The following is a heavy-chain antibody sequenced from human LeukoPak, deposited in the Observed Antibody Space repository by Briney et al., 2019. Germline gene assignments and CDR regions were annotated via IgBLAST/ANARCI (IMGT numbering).Heavy chain of an antibody. CDR2: ISGSGGST. D-gene: IGHD3-10*01. Sequence: RGAQTLSSAHSGVTFSSYTMRCVRHAPAKKMEWVSAISGSGGSTYYADSVKGRFTISRDNSKTTLYLQMTRLRAEDTAVYYCAKDASPGWVRGVIIFPSWGQGTLVTVSS. CDR1: GVTFSSYT. V-gene: IGHV3-23*01. J-gene: IGHJ4*02. CDR3: AKDASPGWVRGVIIFPS.